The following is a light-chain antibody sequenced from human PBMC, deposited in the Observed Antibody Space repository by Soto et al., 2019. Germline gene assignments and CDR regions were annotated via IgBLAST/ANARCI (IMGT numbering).Light chain of an antibody. Sequence: DIQMTQSPSSLSASVGDRVTITCRASQSIGIYLNWYQQKPGKAPKLLIYAASNLQSGVSSRFSGSASGTDFTLTISSLQPEDFATYFCQQTDSAPSFGGWTKVEMK. CDR1: QSIGIY. V-gene: IGKV1-39*01. J-gene: IGKJ4*01. CDR3: QQTDSAPS. CDR2: AAS.